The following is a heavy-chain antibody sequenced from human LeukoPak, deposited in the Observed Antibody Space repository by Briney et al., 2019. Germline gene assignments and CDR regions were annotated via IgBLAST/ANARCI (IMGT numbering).Heavy chain of an antibody. Sequence: PGGSLRLSCVASGFTFSSYAMSWVRQAPLRGLEWVSSLRGDGETFYADSVKGRFTLSRDDSRNMVFLHLNNLRVEDTAVYYCAKASWVSTADAVLWGQGTVVTV. V-gene: IGHV3-23*01. CDR3: AKASWVSTADAVL. CDR2: LRGDGET. J-gene: IGHJ4*02. CDR1: GFTFSSYA. D-gene: IGHD3-16*01.